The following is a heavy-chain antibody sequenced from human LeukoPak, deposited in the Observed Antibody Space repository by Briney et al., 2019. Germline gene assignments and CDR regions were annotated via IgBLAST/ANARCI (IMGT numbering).Heavy chain of an antibody. D-gene: IGHD1-26*01. Sequence: ASVKVSCKVYGYTLTQLVIHWVRQAPGKGLEWMGGFDPEDGETIYAQKFQGRVTMTEDTSTDTACMELSSLRSEDTAFYYCATSSGTYFLYWGQGTLVTVS. V-gene: IGHV1-24*01. CDR1: GYTLTQLV. CDR2: FDPEDGET. CDR3: ATSSGTYFLY. J-gene: IGHJ4*02.